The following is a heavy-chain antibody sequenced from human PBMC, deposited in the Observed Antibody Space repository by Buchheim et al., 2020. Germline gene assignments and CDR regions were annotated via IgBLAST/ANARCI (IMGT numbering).Heavy chain of an antibody. CDR1: GYTFTSYA. CDR3: ARVRCSSTSCPHKYYYGMDV. V-gene: IGHV1-3*01. Sequence: QVQLVQSGAEVKKPGASVKVSCKASGYTFTSYAMHWVRQAPGQRLEWMGWINAGNGNTKYSQKFQGRVTITRDTSASTAYMELSSLRSEDTAVYYCARVRCSSTSCPHKYYYGMDVWGQGTT. J-gene: IGHJ6*02. D-gene: IGHD2-2*01. CDR2: INAGNGNT.